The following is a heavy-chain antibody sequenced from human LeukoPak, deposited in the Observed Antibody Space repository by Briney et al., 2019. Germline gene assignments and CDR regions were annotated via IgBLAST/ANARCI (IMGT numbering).Heavy chain of an antibody. Sequence: GGTLRLSCAASGFTFSNFGMSWVRQAPGKGLEWVGRIKSKTDGGTTDYAAPVKGRFTISRDDSKNTLYLQMNSLKTEDTAVYYCAVDYGDYVDYWGQGTLVTVSS. D-gene: IGHD4-17*01. CDR2: IKSKTDGGTT. CDR1: GFTFSNFG. CDR3: AVDYGDYVDY. J-gene: IGHJ4*02. V-gene: IGHV3-15*01.